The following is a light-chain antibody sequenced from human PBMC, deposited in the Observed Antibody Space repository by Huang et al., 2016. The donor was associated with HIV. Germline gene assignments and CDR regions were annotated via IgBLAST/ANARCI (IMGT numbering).Light chain of an antibody. CDR2: AAS. CDR1: QTINIY. Sequence: DIQMTQSPSSLSASLGDRVTITCRASQTINIYLNWYQQKPGKAPMLLIYAASSLHSGVPSRFSGSGSGTDFTLTISGLQREDFATYFCQQTYSTPRTFGQGTRVEIK. V-gene: IGKV1-39*01. J-gene: IGKJ1*01. CDR3: QQTYSTPRT.